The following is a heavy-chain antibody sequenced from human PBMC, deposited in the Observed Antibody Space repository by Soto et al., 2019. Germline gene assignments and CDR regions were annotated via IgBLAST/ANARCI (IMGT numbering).Heavy chain of an antibody. Sequence: PSETLSLTCAVSGYSISSSNWWGWIRQPPGKGLEWIGYIYYSGTTYYNPSLKSRVTMSVDTSKNQFSLKLTSVTAVDTAVYFCARYSPPKKPYDSNPGWFDPWGQGTLVT. CDR1: GYSISSSNW. J-gene: IGHJ5*02. CDR3: ARYSPPKKPYDSNPGWFDP. V-gene: IGHV4-28*01. D-gene: IGHD3-22*01. CDR2: IYYSGTT.